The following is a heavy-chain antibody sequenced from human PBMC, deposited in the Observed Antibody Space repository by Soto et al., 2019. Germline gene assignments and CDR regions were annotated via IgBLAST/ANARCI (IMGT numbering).Heavy chain of an antibody. D-gene: IGHD1-1*01. CDR3: ARVSTTGTGAPFDY. V-gene: IGHV4-59*01. J-gene: IGHJ4*02. CDR2: IYYSGST. Sequence: SETLSLTCTVSGGSISSYYWSWIRQPPGKGLEWIGYIYYSGSTNYNPSLKSRVTISVDTSKNQFSLKLSSVTAADTAVYYCARVSTTGTGAPFDYWGQGTLVTVSS. CDR1: GGSISSYY.